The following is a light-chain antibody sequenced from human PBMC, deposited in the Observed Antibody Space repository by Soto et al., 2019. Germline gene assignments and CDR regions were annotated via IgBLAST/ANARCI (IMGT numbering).Light chain of an antibody. V-gene: IGLV2-14*01. Sequence: QSALTQPASVSGSPGQSITISCTGTSSDVGSYNYVSWYQQHPGKAPRLMIYASSNRPSGVSHRFSGSRSGNTASLTISGLQAEDDADYFCSSYTCGSTLYAFGSGTKV. CDR2: ASS. CDR3: SSYTCGSTLYA. CDR1: SSDVGSYNY. J-gene: IGLJ1*01.